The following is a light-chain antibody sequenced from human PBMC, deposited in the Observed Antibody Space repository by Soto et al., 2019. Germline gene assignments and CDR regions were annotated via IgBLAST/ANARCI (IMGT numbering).Light chain of an antibody. Sequence: EIVLTQTPATLSLSPAERATLSCRASQSVNSYLAWFQQKPGQAPRLLMYEASTRAEGIPARFSGSGSGTDFTLTISSLEPEDFAVYYCQQHTNWPPFNFGQGTKLEIK. J-gene: IGKJ2*01. V-gene: IGKV3-11*01. CDR3: QQHTNWPPFN. CDR2: EAS. CDR1: QSVNSY.